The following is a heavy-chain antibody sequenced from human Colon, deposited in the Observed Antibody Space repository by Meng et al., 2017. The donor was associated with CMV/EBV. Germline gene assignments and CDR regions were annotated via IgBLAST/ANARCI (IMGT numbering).Heavy chain of an antibody. CDR3: ARDLTGYCSSSTCYIGWFDA. V-gene: IGHV1-2*02. CDR2: INPNSGGT. J-gene: IGHJ5*02. CDR1: GYTFTGYY. D-gene: IGHD2-2*01. Sequence: ASVKVSCKASGYTFTGYYMHWVRQAPGQGLEWMGWINPNSGGTNYAQKFQGRVTMTRDTSISTAYMELSRLRSDDTAVYYCARDLTGYCSSSTCYIGWFDAWGQGTLVTVSS.